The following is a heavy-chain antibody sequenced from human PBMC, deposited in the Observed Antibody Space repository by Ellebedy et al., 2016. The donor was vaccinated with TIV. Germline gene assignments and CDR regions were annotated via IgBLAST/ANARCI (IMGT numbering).Heavy chain of an antibody. CDR2: IIPIFGTA. J-gene: IGHJ2*01. D-gene: IGHD5-18*01. CDR3: ATGWRYSYGPNYWYFDL. V-gene: IGHV1-69*06. CDR1: GGTFSSYA. Sequence: AASVKVSCKASGGTFSSYAISWARQAPGQGLEWMGGIIPIFGTANYAQKFQGRVTMTEDTSTDTAYMELSSLRSEDTAVYYCATGWRYSYGPNYWYFDLWGRGTLVTVSS.